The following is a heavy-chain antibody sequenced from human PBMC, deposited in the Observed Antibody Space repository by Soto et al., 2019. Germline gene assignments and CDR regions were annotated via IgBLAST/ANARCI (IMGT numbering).Heavy chain of an antibody. Sequence: SETLSLTCTVSGGSISSGGYYWSWIRQHPVKGLEWFGYIYYSGSTYYNPSLKSRVTISVDTSKNQFSLKLSSVTAADTAVYYCASLGLVVTASWFDPWGQGTLVNVSS. J-gene: IGHJ5*02. D-gene: IGHD2-21*02. CDR3: ASLGLVVTASWFDP. V-gene: IGHV4-31*03. CDR1: GGSISSGGYY. CDR2: IYYSGST.